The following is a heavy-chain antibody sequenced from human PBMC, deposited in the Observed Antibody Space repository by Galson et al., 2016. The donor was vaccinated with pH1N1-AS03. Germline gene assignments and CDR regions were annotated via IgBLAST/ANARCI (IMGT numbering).Heavy chain of an antibody. CDR3: SRSTPVNEGIDF. V-gene: IGHV2-5*02. CDR1: GFSLSTGGVH. CDR2: IFWDGEP. D-gene: IGHD2-8*01. J-gene: IGHJ4*02. Sequence: PALVKPPQTLTLTCTFSGFSLSTGGVHVAWIRQPPGKALEWLELIFWDGEPRYNPSLGNKLTITKDTSKNQVVLTMTNMDPVDTATYYCSRSTPVNEGIDFWGQGTLVTVSS.